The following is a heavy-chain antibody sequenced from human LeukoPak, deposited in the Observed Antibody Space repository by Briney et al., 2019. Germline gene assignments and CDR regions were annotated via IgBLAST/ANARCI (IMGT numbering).Heavy chain of an antibody. V-gene: IGHV3-48*03. CDR3: VRENFGDYGDAFDI. J-gene: IGHJ3*02. Sequence: GGSLRLSCAASGFSISSYEMNWVRQGPGKGLEWVSYISISGRTIYYADSVKGRFTMSRDNAKNSLYLQMNSLRAEDTAVYYCVRENFGDYGDAFDIWGQGTMVTVSS. CDR1: GFSISSYE. CDR2: ISISGRTI. D-gene: IGHD4-17*01.